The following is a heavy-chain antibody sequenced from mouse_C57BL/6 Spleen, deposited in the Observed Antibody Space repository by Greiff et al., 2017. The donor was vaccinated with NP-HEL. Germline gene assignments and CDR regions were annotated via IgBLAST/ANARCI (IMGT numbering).Heavy chain of an antibody. D-gene: IGHD1-1*01. J-gene: IGHJ2*01. V-gene: IGHV5-17*01. Sequence: EVQLVESGGGLVKPGGSLKLSCAASGFTFSDYGMHWVRQAPEKGLEWVAYISSGSSTIYYADTVKGRFTISRDNAKNTLFLQMTSLRSEDTAMYYCARLSHDYYGSAHYFDYWGQGTTLTVSS. CDR1: GFTFSDYG. CDR2: ISSGSSTI. CDR3: ARLSHDYYGSAHYFDY.